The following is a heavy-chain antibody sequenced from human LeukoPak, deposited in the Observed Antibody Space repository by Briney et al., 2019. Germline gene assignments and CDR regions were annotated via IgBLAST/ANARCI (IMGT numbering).Heavy chain of an antibody. CDR3: AGQRYLDT. CDR1: GFTFGSYW. CDR2: IRQDGSEI. J-gene: IGHJ4*02. Sequence: PGGSLRLSCAASGFTFGSYWMTWVRQAPGKGLEWVANIRQDGSEIYYVDSVKGRFTISRDNAKNSLYLQMNSLRAEDTAVYYCAGQRYLDTWGQGTLVTVSS. V-gene: IGHV3-7*01. D-gene: IGHD3-3*01.